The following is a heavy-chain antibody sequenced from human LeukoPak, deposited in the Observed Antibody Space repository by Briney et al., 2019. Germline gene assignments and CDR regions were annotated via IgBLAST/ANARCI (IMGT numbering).Heavy chain of an antibody. V-gene: IGHV3-48*03. CDR2: ISSSGTTM. CDR3: AAGVEAGYSGQDYYYYYALDV. D-gene: IGHD5-12*01. CDR1: GFTFSNYA. J-gene: IGHJ6*02. Sequence: GGSLRLSCVVSGFTFSNYAVSWVRQAPGKGLEWVSYISSSGTTMYYADSVQGRFTISRDNAKNSLYLQMNRLRAEDTAVYYCAAGVEAGYSGQDYYYYYALDVWGQGTSVAVSS.